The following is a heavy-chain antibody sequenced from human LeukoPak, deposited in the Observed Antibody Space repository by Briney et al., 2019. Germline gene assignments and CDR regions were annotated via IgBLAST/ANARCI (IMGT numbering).Heavy chain of an antibody. CDR2: IIPILGIA. CDR1: GGTFSSYA. D-gene: IGHD2-21*02. Sequence: SVKVSCKASGGTFSSYAISWVRQAPGQGLEWMGRIIPILGIANYAQKFQGRVTITADKSTSTAYMELSSLRSEDTAVYYCAGVRGDPSEDYYYGMDVWGQGTTVTVSS. J-gene: IGHJ6*02. V-gene: IGHV1-69*04. CDR3: AGVRGDPSEDYYYGMDV.